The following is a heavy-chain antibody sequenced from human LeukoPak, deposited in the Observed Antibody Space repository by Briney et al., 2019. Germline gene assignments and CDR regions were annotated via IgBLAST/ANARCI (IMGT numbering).Heavy chain of an antibody. CDR2: IIPIFGTA. J-gene: IGHJ5*02. D-gene: IGHD6-6*01. V-gene: IGHV1-69*13. CDR1: GGTFSSYA. Sequence: SVKVSCKVSGGTFSSYAISWVRQAPGQGLEWMGGIIPIFGTANYAQKFQGRVTITADESTSTAYMELSSLRSEDTAVYYCARGIWNWIAARAVLVNNWFDPWGQGTLVTVSS. CDR3: ARGIWNWIAARAVLVNNWFDP.